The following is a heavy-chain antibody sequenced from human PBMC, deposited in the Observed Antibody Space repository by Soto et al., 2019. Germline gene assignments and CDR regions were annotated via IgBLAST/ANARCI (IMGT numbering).Heavy chain of an antibody. J-gene: IGHJ6*02. CDR3: ARDPGPIYGMDV. Sequence: PGGSLRLSCAASGFTFSSYSMNWVRQAPGKGLEWVSSISSSSSYIYYADSVKGRFTISRDNAKNSLYLQMNSLRAEDTAVYYCARDPGPIYGMDVWGQGTTVTVSS. CDR2: ISSSSSYI. V-gene: IGHV3-21*01. CDR1: GFTFSSYS.